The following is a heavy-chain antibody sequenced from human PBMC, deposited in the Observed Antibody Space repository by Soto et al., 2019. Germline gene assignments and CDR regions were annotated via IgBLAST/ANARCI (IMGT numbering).Heavy chain of an antibody. CDR1: GFTFSSYG. CDR3: AKGGYSGYDSSYGMDV. CDR2: ISYDGSNK. J-gene: IGHJ6*02. D-gene: IGHD5-12*01. V-gene: IGHV3-30*18. Sequence: QVQLVESGGGVVQPGRSLRLSCAASGFTFSSYGMHWVRQAPGKGLEWVAVISYDGSNKYYADSGNGRFTISRDNSKNSLYLQMNSLRAEDTAVYYCAKGGYSGYDSSYGMDVWGQGTTVTVSS.